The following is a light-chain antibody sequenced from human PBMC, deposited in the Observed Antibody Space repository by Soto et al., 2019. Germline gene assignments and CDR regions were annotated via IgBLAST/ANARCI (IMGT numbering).Light chain of an antibody. CDR1: ESMSNC. CDR3: QQCHRYLT. J-gene: IGKJ1*01. Sequence: DIQMTQSPSTLSASVGDRVTITCRAIESMSNCLAWYQQKPGKAPKLLISGASSLQSGVPSRFSGSASGTEFTLTISSLQPDDIATYYSQQCHRYLTFGQGTKVDIK. CDR2: GAS. V-gene: IGKV1-5*01.